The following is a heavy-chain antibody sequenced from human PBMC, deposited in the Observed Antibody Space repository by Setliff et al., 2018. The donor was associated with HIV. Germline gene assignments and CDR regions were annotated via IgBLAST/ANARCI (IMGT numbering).Heavy chain of an antibody. CDR2: INPSGGST. D-gene: IGHD5-12*01. Sequence: ASVKVSCKASGYTFTSYYMHWVRQAPGQGLEWMGRINPSGGSTSYAQKFQGRVTITADESTSTAYMELSSLRSEDTAVYYCARGATITYYFDYWGQGTLVTVSS. CDR3: ARGATITYYFDY. J-gene: IGHJ4*02. V-gene: IGHV1-46*01. CDR1: GYTFTSYY.